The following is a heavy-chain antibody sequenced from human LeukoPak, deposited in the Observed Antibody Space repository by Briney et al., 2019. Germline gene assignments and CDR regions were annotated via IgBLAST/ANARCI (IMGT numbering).Heavy chain of an antibody. D-gene: IGHD3-10*01. CDR3: AGVAYYGSGTNAFDI. Sequence: SETLSLTCTVSGGSISSYYWSWIRQPPGKVLEWIGYIYYSGSTNYNPSLTSRVTISVDTSKNQFSLKLSSVTAAATAVYYCAGVAYYGSGTNAFDIWGQGTMVTVSS. CDR1: GGSISSYY. J-gene: IGHJ3*02. CDR2: IYYSGST. V-gene: IGHV4-59*01.